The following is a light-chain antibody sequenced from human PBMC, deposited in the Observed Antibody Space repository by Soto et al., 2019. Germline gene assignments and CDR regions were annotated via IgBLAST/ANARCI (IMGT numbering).Light chain of an antibody. J-gene: IGKJ4*01. CDR3: QQYNNWPPLT. Sequence: EVVMTKYPATLSASPGERATISCRASQSVSSNLAWYQQKPGQAPRLLIYGASTRATGIPARFSGSGSGTEFTLTISSLQSEDFAVYYCQQYNNWPPLTFGGGTKVEIK. CDR2: GAS. V-gene: IGKV3-15*01. CDR1: QSVSSN.